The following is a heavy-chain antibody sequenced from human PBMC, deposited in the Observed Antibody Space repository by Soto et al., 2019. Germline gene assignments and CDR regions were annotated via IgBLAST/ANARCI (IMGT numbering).Heavy chain of an antibody. CDR3: ARTPMVRGVIRFDF. Sequence: PGESLKISCKGSGYSFTSYWIAWVRQMPGKGLEWMGIIFPGDSDTRYSPSFQGQVTISADKSISTAYLQWSSLKASDTAMYYCARTPMVRGVIRFDFCGQGTLVTSPQ. V-gene: IGHV5-51*01. CDR2: IFPGDSDT. D-gene: IGHD3-10*01. J-gene: IGHJ4*02. CDR1: GYSFTSYW.